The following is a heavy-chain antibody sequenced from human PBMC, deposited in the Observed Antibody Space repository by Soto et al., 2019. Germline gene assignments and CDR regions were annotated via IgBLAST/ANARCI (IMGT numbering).Heavy chain of an antibody. J-gene: IGHJ4*02. CDR2: IKNKANSYTT. V-gene: IGHV3-72*01. CDR3: TVRGTSNFDY. D-gene: IGHD1-26*01. Sequence: EVQLVESGGGLVQPGGSLRLSCAASGFTFSDHHMDWVRQAPGKGLEWVGRIKNKANSYTTQYAASVKGRFTISRDDSKNSLYLQMSSLKTEDTAVYYCTVRGTSNFDYRGQGTLVTVSS. CDR1: GFTFSDHH.